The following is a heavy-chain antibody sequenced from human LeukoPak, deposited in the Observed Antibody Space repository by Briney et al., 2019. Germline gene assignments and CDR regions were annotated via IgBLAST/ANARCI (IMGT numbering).Heavy chain of an antibody. D-gene: IGHD5-24*01. CDR3: ARETPRRGETRDGYR. CDR2: IKEDGSET. J-gene: IGHJ4*02. CDR1: GFIFKKYW. Sequence: GESLRLPCAASGFIFKKYWMNWVRQVPGKGLECLANIKEDGSETYYADSVKGRFTISRDNPKNLLFLQINSLRVEDTAVYYCARETPRRGETRDGYRWGQGTVVTVSS. V-gene: IGHV3-7*01.